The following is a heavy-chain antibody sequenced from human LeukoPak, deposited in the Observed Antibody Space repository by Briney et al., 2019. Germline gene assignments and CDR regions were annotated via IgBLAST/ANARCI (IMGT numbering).Heavy chain of an antibody. CDR3: ARGTVVVPADY. CDR1: GGTFSSYT. CDR2: IIPILGIA. Sequence: ASVKVSCKASGGTFSSYTISWVRQAPGQGLEWMERIIPILGIANYAQKFQGRVTITADKSTSTAYMELSSLRSEDTAVYYCARGTVVVPADYWGQGTLVTVSS. D-gene: IGHD2-2*01. V-gene: IGHV1-69*02. J-gene: IGHJ4*02.